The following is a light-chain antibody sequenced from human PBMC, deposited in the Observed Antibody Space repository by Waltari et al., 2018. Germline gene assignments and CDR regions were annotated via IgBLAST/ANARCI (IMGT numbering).Light chain of an antibody. Sequence: IVMTQSPATLSLSPGESATLSCRASQSFRSTFAWFQQKPGQPPRLLIYGTSTRATGIPARFTGSGSGTEFSLTISSLQPEDFATYYCQQYDYWPWTFGQGTRVETK. V-gene: IGKV3D-15*01. CDR2: GTS. J-gene: IGKJ1*01. CDR1: QSFRST. CDR3: QQYDYWPWT.